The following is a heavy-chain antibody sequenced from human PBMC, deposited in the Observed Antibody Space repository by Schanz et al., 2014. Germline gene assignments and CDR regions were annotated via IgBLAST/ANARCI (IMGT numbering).Heavy chain of an antibody. J-gene: IGHJ4*02. V-gene: IGHV3-33*01. D-gene: IGHD4-17*01. CDR1: GFSLNTYG. Sequence: LILSCSVSGFSLNTYGIHWFRQPAGKGLEWVAVIWNNGVTKYYADSVRGRFTISRDRFQNTLYLRMSSLRAEDTAVYYCARPRFDYGEVDYWGEGTLGNVFS. CDR2: IWNNGVTK. CDR3: ARPRFDYGEVDY.